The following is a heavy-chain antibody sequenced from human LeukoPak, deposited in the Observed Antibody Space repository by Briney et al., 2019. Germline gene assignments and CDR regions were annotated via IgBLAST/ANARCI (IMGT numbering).Heavy chain of an antibody. CDR1: GFTFSSYA. Sequence: GGSLRLSCAASGFTFSSYAMSWVRQAPGKGLEWVSAISGSGGSTYYADSVKGRFTISRDNSKNTLYLQVNSLRAEDTAVYYCARVVAATVIYYYYGMDVWGQGTTVTVSS. CDR3: ARVVAATVIYYYYGMDV. V-gene: IGHV3-23*01. CDR2: ISGSGGST. D-gene: IGHD2-15*01. J-gene: IGHJ6*02.